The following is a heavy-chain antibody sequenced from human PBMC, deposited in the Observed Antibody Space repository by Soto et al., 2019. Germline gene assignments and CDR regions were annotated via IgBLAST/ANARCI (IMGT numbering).Heavy chain of an antibody. V-gene: IGHV1-69*06. CDR3: ARVRVIRGVIPSHFGL. D-gene: IGHD3-10*01. Sequence: QAHLAQSGAEVKKPGSSVTVSCKASGGTFNSYGISWVRQAPGQGLDWMGVIIPLYGTVNYAQKFQGRVSITADKSPSTAYMDLNSVRADDTAVYYCARVRVIRGVIPSHFGLWGQGTQVTVSS. CDR2: IIPLYGTV. CDR1: GGTFNSYG. J-gene: IGHJ4*02.